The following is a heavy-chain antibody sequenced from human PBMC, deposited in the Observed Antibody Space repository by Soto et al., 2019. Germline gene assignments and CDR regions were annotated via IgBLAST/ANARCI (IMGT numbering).Heavy chain of an antibody. Sequence: ASVKVSCKASGYTFTSYAMHWVRQAPGQRLEWMGWINAGNGNTKYSQKFQGRVTITRDTSASTAYMELSSLRSGDTAVYYCARGGYYDYIWGSYRSGAFDIWGQGTMVTVSS. D-gene: IGHD3-16*02. CDR1: GYTFTSYA. CDR3: ARGGYYDYIWGSYRSGAFDI. CDR2: INAGNGNT. J-gene: IGHJ3*02. V-gene: IGHV1-3*01.